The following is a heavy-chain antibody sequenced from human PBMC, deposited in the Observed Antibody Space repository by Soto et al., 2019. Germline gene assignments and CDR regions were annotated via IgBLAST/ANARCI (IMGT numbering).Heavy chain of an antibody. D-gene: IGHD3-22*01. Sequence: QVQLVQSGAEVKKPGSSVKVSCKASGGTFSSYAISWVRQAPGQGLDWMGGIIPLFGTANYAQKFQGRVTITAYESTSTAYMELSSLRSEDPAVYYCARDRERRNYYDSSGNFYYYGMDVWGQGTTVAVSS. CDR1: GGTFSSYA. CDR2: IIPLFGTA. J-gene: IGHJ6*02. CDR3: ARDRERRNYYDSSGNFYYYGMDV. V-gene: IGHV1-69*12.